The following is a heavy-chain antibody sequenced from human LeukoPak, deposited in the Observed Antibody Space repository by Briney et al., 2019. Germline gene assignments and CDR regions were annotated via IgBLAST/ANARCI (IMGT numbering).Heavy chain of an antibody. CDR3: ARRGPGYCSGGRCFGWFDS. V-gene: IGHV4-30-4*01. CDR2: IYHSGNT. D-gene: IGHD2-15*01. J-gene: IGHJ5*01. CDR1: GGSINSDYY. Sequence: SETLSLTCTVSGGSINSDYYWSWFRPSPGKGLEWIAYIYHSGNTYYNPSLKSRVTMSVDTSTNRFSLRLSYVTAADTAVYYCARRGPGYCSGGRCFGWFDSWVQGTLVTVSS.